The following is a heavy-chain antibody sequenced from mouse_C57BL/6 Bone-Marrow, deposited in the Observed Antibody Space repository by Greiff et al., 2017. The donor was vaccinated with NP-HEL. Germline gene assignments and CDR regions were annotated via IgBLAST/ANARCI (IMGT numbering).Heavy chain of an antibody. J-gene: IGHJ1*03. D-gene: IGHD1-1*01. V-gene: IGHV1-76*01. Sequence: QVHVKQSGAELVRPGASVKLSCKASGYTFTDYYINWVKQRPGQGLEWIARIYPGSGNTYYTEKFKGKATLTAEKSSSTASIQLSSLTSEDSAVYFCARCGSSYWYFDVWGTGTTVTVSS. CDR3: ARCGSSYWYFDV. CDR1: GYTFTDYY. CDR2: IYPGSGNT.